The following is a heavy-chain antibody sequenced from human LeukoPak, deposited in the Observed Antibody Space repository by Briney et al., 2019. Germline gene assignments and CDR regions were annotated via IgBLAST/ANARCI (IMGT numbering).Heavy chain of an antibody. V-gene: IGHV3-30*12. Sequence: GGSLRLSCAASGFTFSSFGMHWVRQAPGKGLEWVALIIDVSRQFYTPSVKGRFTISRDNSKNTLYLEMNSLRVEDTAVYYCVRGDATDDNGFDIWGQGTMVTVSS. CDR3: VRGDATDDNGFDI. D-gene: IGHD3-9*01. CDR2: IIDVSRQ. CDR1: GFTFSSFG. J-gene: IGHJ3*02.